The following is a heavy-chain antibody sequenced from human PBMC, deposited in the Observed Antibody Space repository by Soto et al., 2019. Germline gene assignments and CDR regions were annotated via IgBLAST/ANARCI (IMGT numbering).Heavy chain of an antibody. Sequence: SETLSLTCAVSGGSISSSNWCSWVRQAPGKGLEWIGEIHNSGSTSRNPSLRSRVSISVDISQNQFSLKLTSVTAADTAVYFCARHNYYANHYYYGIDVWGQGTTVTVSS. CDR1: GGSISSSNW. CDR3: ARHNYYANHYYYGIDV. D-gene: IGHD3-3*01. CDR2: IHNSGST. J-gene: IGHJ6*02. V-gene: IGHV4-4*02.